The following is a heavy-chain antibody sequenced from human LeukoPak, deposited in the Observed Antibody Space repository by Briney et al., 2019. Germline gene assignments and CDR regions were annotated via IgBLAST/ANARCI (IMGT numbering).Heavy chain of an antibody. CDR3: ARGDDYKSTLFDY. CDR1: GASITRYF. D-gene: IGHD5-12*01. CDR2: ISSGGST. V-gene: IGHV4-59*01. Sequence: PSETLSLTCTVSGASITRYFWNWIRQPPGKELEWIGYISSGGSTNYNPSLKSRVTISIDTSKNQFSLKLTSAPAADTAVYYCARGDDYKSTLFDYWGQGTLVTVSS. J-gene: IGHJ4*02.